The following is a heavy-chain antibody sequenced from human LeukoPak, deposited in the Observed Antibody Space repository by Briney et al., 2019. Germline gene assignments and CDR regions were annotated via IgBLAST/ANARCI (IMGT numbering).Heavy chain of an antibody. CDR1: GYTFNSYG. D-gene: IGHD3-22*01. Sequence: ASVKVSCKASGYTFNSYGFSWVRQAPGQGLEWMGWMNPNSGNTGYAQKFQGRVTITRNTSISTAYMELSSLRSEDTAVYYCARGRYYDTPFDPWGQGTLVTVSS. V-gene: IGHV1-8*03. CDR2: MNPNSGNT. J-gene: IGHJ5*02. CDR3: ARGRYYDTPFDP.